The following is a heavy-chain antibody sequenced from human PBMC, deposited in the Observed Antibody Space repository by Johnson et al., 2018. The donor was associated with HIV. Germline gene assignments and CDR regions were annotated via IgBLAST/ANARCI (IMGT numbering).Heavy chain of an antibody. Sequence: QVQLVESGGGVVQPGGSLRLSCAASGFTFSSYGMHWVRQAPGKGLEWVAFIRYDGSNKYYADSVTGRFTISRDNSKNTLFLQMNSLRAEDTAVYYCWGYSTSSNAAFDIWGQGTMVTVSS. V-gene: IGHV3-30*02. D-gene: IGHD6-6*01. J-gene: IGHJ3*02. CDR1: GFTFSSYG. CDR2: IRYDGSNK. CDR3: WGYSTSSNAAFDI.